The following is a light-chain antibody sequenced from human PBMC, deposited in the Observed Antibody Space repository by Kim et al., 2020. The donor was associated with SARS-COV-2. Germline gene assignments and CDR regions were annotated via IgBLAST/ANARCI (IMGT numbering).Light chain of an antibody. Sequence: GQAFPLSCTGTYSDIGRYDYVSWYQNHPGRAPKLIIYEVSRRPSGVPDRFSGSKSGNTASLTVSGLRAEDEADYYCSSYTDSNTLMFGGGTQLTVL. CDR1: YSDIGRYDY. V-gene: IGLV2-8*01. CDR2: EVS. J-gene: IGLJ3*02. CDR3: SSYTDSNTLM.